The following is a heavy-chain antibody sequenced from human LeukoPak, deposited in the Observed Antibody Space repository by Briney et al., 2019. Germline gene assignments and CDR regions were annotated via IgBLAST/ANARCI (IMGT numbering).Heavy chain of an antibody. D-gene: IGHD3-3*01. Sequence: PGRSLRLSCAASGFTFSSYAMHWVRQAPGKGLEWVAVISYDGSNKYYADSVKGRFTISRDNSKNTLYLQMNSLRAEDTAVYYCARDGPVSPFVGVVIIPPLDAFDIWGQGTMVTVSS. CDR1: GFTFSSYA. V-gene: IGHV3-30*04. J-gene: IGHJ3*02. CDR3: ARDGPVSPFVGVVIIPPLDAFDI. CDR2: ISYDGSNK.